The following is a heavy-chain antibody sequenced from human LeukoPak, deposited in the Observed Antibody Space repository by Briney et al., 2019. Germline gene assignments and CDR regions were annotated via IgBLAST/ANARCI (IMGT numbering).Heavy chain of an antibody. CDR2: MNPNSGHT. CDR3: ARVRGSYYYYGMDV. Sequence: GASVKVSCKASGYTFSSYVMNWVRQATGQGLEWMGWMNPNSGHTGYAQKFQGRVTMTRNTSRRTAYMELSSLRSEDTAVYYCARVRGSYYYYGMDVWGQGTTVTVSS. V-gene: IGHV1-8*01. CDR1: GYTFSSYV. J-gene: IGHJ6*02. D-gene: IGHD2-15*01.